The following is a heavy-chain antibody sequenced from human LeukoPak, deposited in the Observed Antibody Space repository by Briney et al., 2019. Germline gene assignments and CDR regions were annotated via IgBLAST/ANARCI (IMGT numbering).Heavy chain of an antibody. CDR1: GFTFSSYG. D-gene: IGHD3-16*01. Sequence: GRSPRLSCAASGFTFSSYGIHWVRQAPGKGLEWVAFIRYDGSNKYYADSVKGRFTISRDNSKNTLYLHVNSLRPEDTAVYYCARVWSKDVWVSYGTYQYYYYMDVWGNGTTVTISS. J-gene: IGHJ6*03. V-gene: IGHV3-30*02. CDR3: ARVWSKDVWVSYGTYQYYYYMDV. CDR2: IRYDGSNK.